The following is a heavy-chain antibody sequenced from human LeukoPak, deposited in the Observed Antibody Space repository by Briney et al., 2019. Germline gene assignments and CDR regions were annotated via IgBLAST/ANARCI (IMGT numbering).Heavy chain of an antibody. CDR2: ISGSGGST. J-gene: IGHJ4*02. V-gene: IGHV3-23*01. CDR1: GFTFSSYA. CDR3: ANARDYYYDSSGYWD. D-gene: IGHD3-22*01. Sequence: GGSLRLSCAASGFTFSSYAMSWVRQAPGKGLEWVSAISGSGGSTYYADSVKGRFTISRDNSKNTLYLQMNSLRAEDTAVYYCANARDYYYDSSGYWDWGQGTLVTVSS.